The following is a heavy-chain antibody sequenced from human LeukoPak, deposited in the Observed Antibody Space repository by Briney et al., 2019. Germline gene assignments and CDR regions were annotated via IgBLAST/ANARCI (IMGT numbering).Heavy chain of an antibody. D-gene: IGHD3-10*01. CDR2: INAGNGNT. Sequence: ASVKVSCKASGYTFTSYAMHWVRQAPGQRLEWMGWINAGNGNTKYSQKFQGRVTITRDTSASTAYMELSSLRSEDTAVYYCARLWFGELFHLDDYWGQGTLVTVSS. CDR1: GYTFTSYA. CDR3: ARLWFGELFHLDDY. J-gene: IGHJ4*02. V-gene: IGHV1-3*01.